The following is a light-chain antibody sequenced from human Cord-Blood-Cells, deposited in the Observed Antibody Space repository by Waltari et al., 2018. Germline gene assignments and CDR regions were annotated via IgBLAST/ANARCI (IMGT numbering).Light chain of an antibody. Sequence: QSALTQPASVSGSPGQSITISCTGNSSDVGGYNYVSWYQQHPGKAPKLMIYDVSNRPSGGSNRFSGSKSGNTASLTISGLQAEDGADYYCSSYTSSSTVVFGGGTKLTVL. V-gene: IGLV2-14*01. CDR2: DVS. J-gene: IGLJ2*01. CDR1: SSDVGGYNY. CDR3: SSYTSSSTVV.